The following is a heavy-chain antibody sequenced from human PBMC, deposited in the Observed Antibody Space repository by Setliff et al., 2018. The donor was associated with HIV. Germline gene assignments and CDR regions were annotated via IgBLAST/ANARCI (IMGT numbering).Heavy chain of an antibody. CDR3: AKDFMTLIGSDAFDI. V-gene: IGHV3-23*01. CDR2: ISGDGGRT. D-gene: IGHD3-10*01. Sequence: PGGSLRLSCAANGFSFSSYAMSWVRQAPGKGLEWVSAISGDGGRTYFAGPVEGRFSTSRDNSKDTLDLQMNSLRVDDTAVYYCAKDFMTLIGSDAFDIWGQGTMVT. J-gene: IGHJ3*02. CDR1: GFSFSSYA.